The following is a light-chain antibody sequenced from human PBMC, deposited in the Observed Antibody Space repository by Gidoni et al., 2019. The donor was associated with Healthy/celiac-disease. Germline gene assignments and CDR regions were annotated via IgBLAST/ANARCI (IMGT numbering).Light chain of an antibody. CDR1: NIGSKS. CDR2: YDS. CDR3: QVWDSSSDHSVV. Sequence: SSVLTQPPSVSVAPGKTARITWGGNNIGSKSVHWYQQKPGQAPVLVIYYDSDRPSGIPERFSGSNSGNTATLTISRVEAGDEADYYCQVWDSSSDHSVVFGGGTKLTVL. J-gene: IGLJ2*01. V-gene: IGLV3-21*04.